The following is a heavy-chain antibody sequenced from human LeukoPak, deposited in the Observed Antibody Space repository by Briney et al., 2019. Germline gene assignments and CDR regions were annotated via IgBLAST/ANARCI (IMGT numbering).Heavy chain of an antibody. CDR3: AKVRSIWSGYYSLHY. CDR1: GFTFTSYW. V-gene: IGHV3-7*01. CDR2: IKQDGSEK. D-gene: IGHD3-3*01. J-gene: IGHJ4*02. Sequence: GGSLRLSCAASGFTFTSYWMTWVRQAPGKGLEWVANIKQDGSEKYYVDSVKGRFTISRDNAKNSLYLQMNSLRAGDTAVYYCAKVRSIWSGYYSLHYWGQGTLVTVSS.